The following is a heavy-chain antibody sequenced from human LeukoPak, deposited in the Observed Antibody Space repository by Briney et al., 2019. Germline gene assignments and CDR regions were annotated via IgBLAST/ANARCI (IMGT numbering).Heavy chain of an antibody. J-gene: IGHJ6*02. V-gene: IGHV1-24*01. D-gene: IGHD2-8*02. CDR3: ARSDNTYWYYYYGLDV. CDR1: GYTLTELS. CDR2: FDPEDGET. Sequence: EASVKVSCKVSGYTLTELSMHWVRQAPGKGLEWMGGFDPEDGETIYAQKFQGRVTMTEDTSTDTAYMELSGLRSEDTAVYYCARSDNTYWYYYYGLDVWGQGTTVTVSS.